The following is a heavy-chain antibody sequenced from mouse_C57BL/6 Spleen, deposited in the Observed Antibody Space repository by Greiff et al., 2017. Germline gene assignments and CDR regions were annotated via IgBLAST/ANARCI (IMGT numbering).Heavy chain of an antibody. Sequence: DVKLVESGGDLVKPGGSLKLSCAASGFTFSSYGMSWVRQTPDKRLEWVATISSGGSYTYYPDSVKGRFTISRDNAKNTLYLQMSSLKSEDTAMYYCARHTRITTDFDYWGQGTTLTVSS. CDR1: GFTFSSYG. V-gene: IGHV5-6*02. J-gene: IGHJ2*01. CDR3: ARHTRITTDFDY. CDR2: ISSGGSYT. D-gene: IGHD1-1*01.